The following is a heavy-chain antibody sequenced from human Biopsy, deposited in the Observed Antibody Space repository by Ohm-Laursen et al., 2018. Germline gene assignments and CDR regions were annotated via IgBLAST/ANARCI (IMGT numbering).Heavy chain of an antibody. D-gene: IGHD3-22*01. CDR2: IFNSANT. J-gene: IGHJ5*02. Sequence: SDTLSLTCTVSGGSISSGGSYWSWIRQRPGKGLEWIGYIFNSANTYYNPSLKNLITISGDTSKNQFSLKLNSVTAADTAVYYCARGDYFDSNGYFWFDPWDQGTLVTASS. V-gene: IGHV4-31*01. CDR1: GGSISSGGSY. CDR3: ARGDYFDSNGYFWFDP.